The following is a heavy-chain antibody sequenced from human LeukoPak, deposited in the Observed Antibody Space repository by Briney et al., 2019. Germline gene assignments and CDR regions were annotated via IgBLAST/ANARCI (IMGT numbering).Heavy chain of an antibody. V-gene: IGHV4-39*01. CDR2: IYYSGST. D-gene: IGHD3-22*01. CDR1: GGSISSSSYY. CDR3: ARGMFSTMLVVVIRGTFDY. Sequence: SETLSLTCTVSGGSISSSSYYWGWIRQPPGKGLEWIGSIYYSGSTYYNPSLKSRVTISVDTSKNQFSLKLSSVTAADTAVYYCARGMFSTMLVVVIRGTFDYWGQGTLVTVSS. J-gene: IGHJ4*02.